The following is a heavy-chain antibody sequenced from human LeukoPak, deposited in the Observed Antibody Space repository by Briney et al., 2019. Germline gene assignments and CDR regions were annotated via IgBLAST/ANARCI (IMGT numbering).Heavy chain of an antibody. J-gene: IGHJ3*02. V-gene: IGHV1-46*01. CDR1: GYTFTGYY. Sequence: ASVKVSCKASGYTFTGYYMHWVRQAPGQGLEWMGIINPSGGSTSYAQKFQGRVTMTRDMSTSTVYMELSSLRSEDTAVYYCARVLPSSGWYGDAFDIWGQGTMVTVSS. D-gene: IGHD6-19*01. CDR3: ARVLPSSGWYGDAFDI. CDR2: INPSGGST.